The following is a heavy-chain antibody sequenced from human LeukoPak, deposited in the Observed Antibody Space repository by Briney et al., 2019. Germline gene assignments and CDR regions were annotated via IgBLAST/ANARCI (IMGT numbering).Heavy chain of an antibody. CDR2: IYYSGST. CDR1: GGSISSGGYY. CDR3: ARGFTPMITFGGVIAKRKLYFDY. Sequence: SETLSLTCTVSGGSISSGGYYWSWIRQHPGKGLEWIGYIYYSGSTNYNPSLKSRVTISVDTSKNQFSLKLSSVTAADTAVYYCARGFTPMITFGGVIAKRKLYFDYWGQGTLVTVSS. D-gene: IGHD3-16*02. J-gene: IGHJ4*02. V-gene: IGHV4-31*03.